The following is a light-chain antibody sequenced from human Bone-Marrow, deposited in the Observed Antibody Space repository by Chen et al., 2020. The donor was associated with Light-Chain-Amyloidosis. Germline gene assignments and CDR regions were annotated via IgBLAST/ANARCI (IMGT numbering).Light chain of an antibody. CDR2: EVS. J-gene: IGLJ3*02. Sequence: QSALTQTPSASGSPGQSVTISCTGTSSDVGVYNYVSWYQQHPGKAPQLMIYEVSKRPSGVPGRFSGSKAGNTASLTVSGLQAEDEADYYCSSFARSDNPLLFGGVTKLTVL. V-gene: IGLV2-8*01. CDR1: SSDVGVYNY. CDR3: SSFARSDNPLL.